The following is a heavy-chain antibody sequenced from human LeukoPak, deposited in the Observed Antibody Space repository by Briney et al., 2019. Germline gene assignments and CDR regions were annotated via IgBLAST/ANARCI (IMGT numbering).Heavy chain of an antibody. V-gene: IGHV3-23*01. J-gene: IGHJ4*02. CDR1: GFTFSSYA. D-gene: IGHD6-13*01. CDR2: IRGSGGDT. CDR3: ARDDDMAAGGY. Sequence: PGGSLRLSCAASGFTFSSYAMSWVRQAPGKGLECVSDIRGSGGDTYYADSVKGRFTISRDNSKNSLYLQMNSLRAEDTAVYYCARDDDMAAGGYWGQGTLVTVSS.